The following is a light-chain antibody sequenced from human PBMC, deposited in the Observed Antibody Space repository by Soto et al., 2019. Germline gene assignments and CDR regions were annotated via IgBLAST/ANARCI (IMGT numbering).Light chain of an antibody. Sequence: ETVLTQSPGTLSLSPGERATLSCRASQSVSNSYLAWYQQKPGQAPRLLISDASRRATGVPDRFSGSGSGTDFTLTISRLEPEDFAVYFCQQYATSPKTFGQGTKVEIK. CDR1: QSVSNSY. J-gene: IGKJ1*01. CDR3: QQYATSPKT. V-gene: IGKV3-20*01. CDR2: DAS.